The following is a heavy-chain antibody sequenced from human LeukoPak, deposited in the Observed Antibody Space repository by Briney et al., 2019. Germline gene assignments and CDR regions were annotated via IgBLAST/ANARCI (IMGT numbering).Heavy chain of an antibody. J-gene: IGHJ4*02. V-gene: IGHV1-3*01. D-gene: IGHD1-26*01. CDR3: ARLSGSYLYYFDY. Sequence: ASVKVSCKASGGTFSSYAISWVRQAPGQRLEWMGWINAGNGNTKYSQKFQGRVTITRDTSASTAYMELSSLRSEDTAVYYCARLSGSYLYYFDYWGQGTLVTVSS. CDR2: INAGNGNT. CDR1: GGTFSSYA.